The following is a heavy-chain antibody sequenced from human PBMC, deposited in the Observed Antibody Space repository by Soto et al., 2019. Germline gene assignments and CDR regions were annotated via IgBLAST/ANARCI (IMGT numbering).Heavy chain of an antibody. Sequence: SETLSLTCAVYGGSFSGYYWSWIRQPPGKGLEWIGEINHSGSTNYNPSLKSRVTISVDTSKNQFSLKLSSVTAADTAVYYCARGQGIYDYIWGSYRTTHPFDYWGQGTLVTVSS. CDR2: INHSGST. D-gene: IGHD3-16*02. CDR3: ARGQGIYDYIWGSYRTTHPFDY. CDR1: GGSFSGYY. J-gene: IGHJ4*02. V-gene: IGHV4-34*01.